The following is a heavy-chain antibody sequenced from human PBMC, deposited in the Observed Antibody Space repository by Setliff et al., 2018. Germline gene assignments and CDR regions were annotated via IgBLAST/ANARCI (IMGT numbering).Heavy chain of an antibody. CDR2: IIPMFGTT. Sequence: SVKVSCKASGGTFSSYAINWVRQAPGQGLEWMGGIIPMFGTTNYAQRFRGRVTITADESTTTAYLELSSLRSEDTAVYYCARVRDCSGGICHRGFHHYMDVWGKGTTVTVSS. V-gene: IGHV1-69*13. CDR1: GGTFSSYA. J-gene: IGHJ6*03. CDR3: ARVRDCSGGICHRGFHHYMDV. D-gene: IGHD2-15*01.